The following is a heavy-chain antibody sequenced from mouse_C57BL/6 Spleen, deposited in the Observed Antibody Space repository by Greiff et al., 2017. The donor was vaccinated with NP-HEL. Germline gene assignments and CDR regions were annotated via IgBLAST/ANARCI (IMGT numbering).Heavy chain of an antibody. CDR2: IRSKSNNYAT. CDR1: GFSFNTYA. D-gene: IGHD1-1*01. V-gene: IGHV10-1*01. Sequence: EVQVVESGGGLVQPKGSLKLSCAASGFSFNTYAMNWVRQAPGKGLEWVARIRSKSNNYATYYADSVKDRFTISRDDSESMLYLQMNNLKTEDTAMYYCVRQGYYYGSSFFDDWGQGTTLTVSS. J-gene: IGHJ2*01. CDR3: VRQGYYYGSSFFDD.